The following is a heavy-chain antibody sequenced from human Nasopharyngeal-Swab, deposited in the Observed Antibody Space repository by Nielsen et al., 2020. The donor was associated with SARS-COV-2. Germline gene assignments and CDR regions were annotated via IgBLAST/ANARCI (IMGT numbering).Heavy chain of an antibody. V-gene: IGHV3-23*01. J-gene: IGHJ4*02. CDR2: VSGSGGRI. CDR3: AKLFSPTYLDLGSCPDN. CDR1: GFSFSNYG. Sequence: GESLKISCEASGFSFSNYGMIWVRQAPGKGPEWVSVVSGSGGRIYDADSVRGRFTVSRDNSRKTLYLQMDSLRVEDTAVYYCAKLFSPTYLDLGSCPDNWGQGTLVTVSS. D-gene: IGHD3-16*01.